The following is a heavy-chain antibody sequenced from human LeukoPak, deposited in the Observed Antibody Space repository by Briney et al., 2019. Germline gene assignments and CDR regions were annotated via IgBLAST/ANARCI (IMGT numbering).Heavy chain of an antibody. CDR2: INPNSGGT. CDR1: GYTFTDYY. V-gene: IGHV1-2*02. J-gene: IGHJ3*02. CDR3: ARGGQDALSRYYDFWTGLPFDI. Sequence: ASVKVSCKASGYTFTDYYMHWVRQTPGQGLEWMGWINPNSGGTNYAQKFQGRVTMTRDTSIDTAYMDLSRLRSGDTAVYYCARGGQDALSRYYDFWTGLPFDIWGQGTMVTVSS. D-gene: IGHD3-3*01.